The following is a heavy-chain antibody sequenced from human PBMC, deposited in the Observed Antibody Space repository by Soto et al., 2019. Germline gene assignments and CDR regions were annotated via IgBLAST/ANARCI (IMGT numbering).Heavy chain of an antibody. D-gene: IGHD3-22*01. CDR2: ISNDGSNK. CDR1: GFTFSSYA. CDR3: AKDLYYYHSSLDDY. J-gene: IGHJ4*02. V-gene: IGHV3-30*18. Sequence: GGSLRLSCAASGFTFSSYAMHGVRQAPGKGLEWVAVISNDGSNKFYADSVKGRFTISRDNARNTLHLQMNTLRAEDTAVYYCAKDLYYYHSSLDDYWGQGTLVTVSS.